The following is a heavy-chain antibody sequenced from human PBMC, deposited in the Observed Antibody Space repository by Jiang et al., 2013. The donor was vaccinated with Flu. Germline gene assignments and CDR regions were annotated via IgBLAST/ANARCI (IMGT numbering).Heavy chain of an antibody. CDR1: GFTFSSYG. J-gene: IGHJ4*02. CDR2: IWYDGSNK. V-gene: IGHV3-33*08. CDR3: AGGSALRYFATQEGPYFDY. Sequence: GGGVVQPGKSLRLSCAASGFTFSSYGMHWVRQAPGKGLEWVAIIWYDGSNKYYADSVKGRFTISRDNSKNTLSLEMYSLRAEDTAVYYCAGGSALRYFATQEGPYFDYWGQGTLVTVSS. D-gene: IGHD3-9*01.